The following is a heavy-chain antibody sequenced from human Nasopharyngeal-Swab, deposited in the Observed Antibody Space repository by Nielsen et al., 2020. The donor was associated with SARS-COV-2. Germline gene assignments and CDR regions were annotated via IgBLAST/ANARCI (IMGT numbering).Heavy chain of an antibody. CDR2: INPSGGST. J-gene: IGHJ6*03. CDR1: GYTFTSYY. CDR3: ARGGECSSTSCYMINYYYYMDV. Sequence: ASVKVSCKASGYTFTSYYMHWVRQAPGQGLEWMGIINPSGGSTNYAQKFQGRVTITADESTSTAYMELSSLRSEDTAVYYCARGGECSSTSCYMINYYYYMDVWGKGTTVTVSS. V-gene: IGHV1-46*01. D-gene: IGHD2-2*01.